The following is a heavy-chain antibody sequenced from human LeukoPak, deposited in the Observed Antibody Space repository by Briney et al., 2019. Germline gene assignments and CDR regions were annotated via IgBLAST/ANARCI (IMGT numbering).Heavy chain of an antibody. J-gene: IGHJ6*02. D-gene: IGHD5-18*01. CDR2: INHSRST. CDR3: ARARSYGYPYYYYYYGMDV. CDR1: GGSFSGYY. V-gene: IGHV4-34*01. Sequence: KPSETLSLTCAVYGGSFSGYYWSWIRQPPGKGLEWIGEINHSRSTNYNPSLKSRVTISVDTSKNQFSLKLSSVTAADTAVYYCARARSYGYPYYYYYYGMDVWGQGTTVTVSS.